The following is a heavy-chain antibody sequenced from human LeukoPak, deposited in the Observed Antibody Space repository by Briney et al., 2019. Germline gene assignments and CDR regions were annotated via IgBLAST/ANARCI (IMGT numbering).Heavy chain of an antibody. CDR3: VRDDYLGY. J-gene: IGHJ4*02. V-gene: IGHV3-23*01. Sequence: GGSLRLSCAASGFTFSSYAMSWVRQAPGKGLEWISTISGSGGNTYHADSVKGRFTISRDNAENSVYLQMNRLRAEDTAVYYCVRDDYLGYWGQGTLVTVSS. CDR1: GFTFSSYA. CDR2: ISGSGGNT. D-gene: IGHD3-16*01.